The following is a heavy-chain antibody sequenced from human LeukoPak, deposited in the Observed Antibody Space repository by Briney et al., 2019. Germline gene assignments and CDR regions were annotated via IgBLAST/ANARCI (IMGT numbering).Heavy chain of an antibody. CDR1: GGSISSSSYF. J-gene: IGHJ4*02. CDR3: ARQGYGAFDY. D-gene: IGHD3-10*01. CDR2: IFYSGST. Sequence: SETLSLTSSVSGGSISSSSYFWGWIRQPPGKGLEWIGSIFYSGSTYYSPSLKSRVTIPIDPSKRQFSLQLTSLTAADTAVYYCARQGYGAFDYWGQGTLVTVSS. V-gene: IGHV4-39*01.